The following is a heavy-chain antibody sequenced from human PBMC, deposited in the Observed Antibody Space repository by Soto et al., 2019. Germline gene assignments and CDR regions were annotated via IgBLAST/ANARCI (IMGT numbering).Heavy chain of an antibody. Sequence: EVQLVESGGGLVQPGGSLKLSCAASGFTFSGSAMHWVRQASGKGLEWVGRIRSKANSYATAYTASVKGRFTISRDDSTNTAYLQRNSLKPDDTAVYYCTRHEIAWLSYGFDYWGQGTLVTVSS. CDR3: TRHEIAWLSYGFDY. D-gene: IGHD3-3*01. J-gene: IGHJ4*02. V-gene: IGHV3-73*02. CDR2: IRSKANSYAT. CDR1: GFTFSGSA.